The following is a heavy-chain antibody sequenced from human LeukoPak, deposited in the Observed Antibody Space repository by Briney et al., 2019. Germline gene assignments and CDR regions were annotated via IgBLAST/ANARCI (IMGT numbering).Heavy chain of an antibody. D-gene: IGHD6-6*01. V-gene: IGHV3-23*01. J-gene: IGHJ4*02. CDR3: AKKKGIAARPYYFDY. Sequence: PGGSLRLSCAASGFTFSSYAMSWVRQAPGKGLEWVSAISGSGGSTYYADFVKGRFTISRDNSKNTLYLQMNSLRAEDTAVYYCAKKKGIAARPYYFDYWGQGTLVTVSS. CDR2: ISGSGGST. CDR1: GFTFSSYA.